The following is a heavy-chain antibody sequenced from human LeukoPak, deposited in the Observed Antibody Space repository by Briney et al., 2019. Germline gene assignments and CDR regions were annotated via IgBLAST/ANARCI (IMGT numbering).Heavy chain of an antibody. V-gene: IGHV3-74*01. CDR3: ARSPESWGLGQWLAIYFDY. J-gene: IGHJ4*02. Sequence: GGSLRLSCAASGFTFSKYWLHWLRQAPGKGLVWVSRINPDDKSASYADSVKGRFTIARDDARKTLYLQMNSLRAEDTAVYYCARSPESWGLGQWLAIYFDYWGQGTLVTVSS. CDR1: GFTFSKYW. D-gene: IGHD6-19*01. CDR2: INPDDKSA.